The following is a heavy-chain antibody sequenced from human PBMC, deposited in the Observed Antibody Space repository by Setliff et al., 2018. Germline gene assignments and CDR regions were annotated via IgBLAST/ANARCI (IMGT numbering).Heavy chain of an antibody. J-gene: IGHJ4*02. CDR3: AKERYFDWFFEN. CDR2: VHASGSP. Sequence: SETLSLTCTVSGGSIRSGVSTGVGSVSPEKGLEWIGRVHASGSPNYNPSFKGRVTISLDTSTNQFSLNLNSVTAADTAVYYCAKERYFDWFFENWGQGTLVTVSS. V-gene: IGHV4-61*02. CDR1: GGSIRSGVST. D-gene: IGHD3-9*01.